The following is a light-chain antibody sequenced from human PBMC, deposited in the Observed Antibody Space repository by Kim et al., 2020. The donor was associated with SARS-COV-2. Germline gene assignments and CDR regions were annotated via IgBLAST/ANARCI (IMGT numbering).Light chain of an antibody. CDR3: QHSYSTPRT. CDR2: AAS. CDR1: QSIYNY. V-gene: IGKV1-39*01. Sequence: DIQMTQSPSSLSASVGDRVTITCRASQSIYNYLSWYQQKPGKAPNLLIYAASSLQSGVPSRFSGSGSGTDFTLTISSLQPEDFATYYCQHSYSTPRTFGQGTRVDIK. J-gene: IGKJ1*01.